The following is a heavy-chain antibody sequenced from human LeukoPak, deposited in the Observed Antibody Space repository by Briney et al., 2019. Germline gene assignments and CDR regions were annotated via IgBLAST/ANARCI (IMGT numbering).Heavy chain of an antibody. CDR2: INNSEST. V-gene: IGHV4-34*01. CDR3: ARRRRTAASGA. D-gene: IGHD6-13*01. Sequence: PSETLSLTCAVYGGSFSGFYWSWIRQPQGKGLEWFGEINNSESTNYNPSIKSQVTLSVDTSKNQFSLKLSSVTAADTAVYYCARRRRTAASGAWGQGTLVTVSS. J-gene: IGHJ4*02. CDR1: GGSFSGFY.